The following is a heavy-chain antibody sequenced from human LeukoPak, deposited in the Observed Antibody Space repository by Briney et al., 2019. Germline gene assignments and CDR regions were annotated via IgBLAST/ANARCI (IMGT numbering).Heavy chain of an antibody. CDR3: TTDTYNWNDDCYYYGMDV. Sequence: GGSLRLSCAASGFTFSNAWMSWVRQAPGKGLEWVGRIKSKTDGGTTDYAAPVKGRFTISRDDSKNTLYLQMNSLKTEDTAVYYCTTDTYNWNDDCYYYGMDVWGQGTTVTVSS. D-gene: IGHD1-1*01. V-gene: IGHV3-15*01. CDR2: IKSKTDGGTT. J-gene: IGHJ6*02. CDR1: GFTFSNAW.